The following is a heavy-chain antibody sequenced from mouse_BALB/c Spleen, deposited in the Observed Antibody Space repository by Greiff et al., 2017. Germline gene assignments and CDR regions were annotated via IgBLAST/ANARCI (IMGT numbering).Heavy chain of an antibody. D-gene: IGHD1-1*01. CDR3: ARRYYGSSYDY. J-gene: IGHJ2*01. CDR2: INPSNGRT. V-gene: IGHV1S81*02. Sequence: QVQLQQPGADLVKPGASVKLSCKASGYTFTSYWMHWVKQRPGQGLEWIGEINPSNGRTNYNEKFKSKATLTVDKSSSTAYMQLSSLTSEDSAVYYCARRYYGSSYDYWGQGTTLTVSS. CDR1: GYTFTSYW.